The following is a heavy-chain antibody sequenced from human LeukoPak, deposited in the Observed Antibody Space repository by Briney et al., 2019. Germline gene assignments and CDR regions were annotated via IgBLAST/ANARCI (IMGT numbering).Heavy chain of an antibody. CDR3: ARVSGVTKPKRPCAFDI. CDR1: GYTFTSYD. J-gene: IGHJ3*02. Sequence: GASVKVSCKASGYTFTSYDINWVRQATGQGLERMGWMNPNSGNTGYAQKFQGRVTMTRNTSISTAYMELSSLRSEDTAVYYCARVSGVTKPKRPCAFDIWGQGTMVTVSS. CDR2: MNPNSGNT. V-gene: IGHV1-8*01. D-gene: IGHD4-17*01.